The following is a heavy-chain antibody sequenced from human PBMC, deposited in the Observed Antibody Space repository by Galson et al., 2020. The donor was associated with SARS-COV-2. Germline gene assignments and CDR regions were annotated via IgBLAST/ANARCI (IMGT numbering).Heavy chain of an antibody. CDR1: GGSISSYY. V-gene: IGHV4-59*01. J-gene: IGHJ4*02. D-gene: IGHD1-26*01. CDR2: IYYSGST. CDR3: ARGGSGSYYMGYYFDY. Sequence: SETLSLTCTVSGGSISSYYWSWIRQPPGKGLEWIGYIYYSGSTNYNPSLKSRVTISVDTSKNQFSLKLSSVTAADTAVYYCARGGSGSYYMGYYFDYWGQGTLVTVSS.